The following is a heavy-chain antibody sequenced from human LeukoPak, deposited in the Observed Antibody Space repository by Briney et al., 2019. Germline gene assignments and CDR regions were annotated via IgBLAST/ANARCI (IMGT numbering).Heavy chain of an antibody. CDR2: ISGSGGST. CDR3: ARDSRATSTTVTTV. V-gene: IGHV3-23*01. CDR1: GFTFNSYA. J-gene: IGHJ4*02. D-gene: IGHD4-17*01. Sequence: GGSLRLSCAASGFTFNSYAMSWVRQAPGKGLEWVSAISGSGGSTYYADSVKGRFTISRDNSKNTLYLQMNSLRAEDTAVYYCARDSRATSTTVTTVWGQGTLVTVSS.